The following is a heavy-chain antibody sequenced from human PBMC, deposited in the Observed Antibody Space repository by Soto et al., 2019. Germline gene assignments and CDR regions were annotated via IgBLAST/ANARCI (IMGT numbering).Heavy chain of an antibody. Sequence: QVQLQESGPGLVKPSQTLSLTCTVSGGSISSGGYYWSWIRQHPGKGLEWIGYIYYSGSTYYNPSLKGRXTXSXXTSKNQFSLKLSSVTAADTAVYYCARVISYGYFDYWGQGTLVTVSS. J-gene: IGHJ4*02. CDR3: ARVISYGYFDY. D-gene: IGHD1-26*01. CDR1: GGSISSGGYY. CDR2: IYYSGST. V-gene: IGHV4-31*03.